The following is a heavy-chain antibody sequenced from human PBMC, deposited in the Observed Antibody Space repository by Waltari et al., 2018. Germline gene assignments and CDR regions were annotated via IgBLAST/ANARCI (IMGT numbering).Heavy chain of an antibody. CDR2: INPSGGST. Sequence: VQLVQSGAEVKKPGASVTVSCKASGYTFTSYYLHWVRQAPGQGLEWMGIINPSGGSTSYAQKCQGRVTMTRDTSTSTVYMELSSLRSEDTAVYYCATAMVTALFDYWGQGTLVTVSS. CDR1: GYTFTSYY. CDR3: ATAMVTALFDY. D-gene: IGHD5-18*01. J-gene: IGHJ4*02. V-gene: IGHV1-46*01.